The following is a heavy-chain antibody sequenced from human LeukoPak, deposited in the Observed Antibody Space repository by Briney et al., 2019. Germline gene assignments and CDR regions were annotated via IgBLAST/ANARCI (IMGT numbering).Heavy chain of an antibody. J-gene: IGHJ4*02. CDR3: ARDRIVGATTGPLDY. Sequence: GASVKVSCTASGYTFTSYYMHWVRQAPGQGLEWMGIINPSGGSTSYAQKFQGRVTMTRDTSTSTVYMELSSLRSEDTAVYYCARDRIVGATTGPLDYWGQGTLVTVSS. D-gene: IGHD1-26*01. CDR1: GYTFTSYY. CDR2: INPSGGST. V-gene: IGHV1-46*01.